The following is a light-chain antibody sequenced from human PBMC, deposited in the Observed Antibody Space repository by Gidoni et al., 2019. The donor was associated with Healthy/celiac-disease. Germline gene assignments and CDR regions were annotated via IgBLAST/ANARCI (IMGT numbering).Light chain of an antibody. J-gene: IGKJ4*01. CDR3: QQYGSSPLT. CDR2: GAS. V-gene: IGKV3-20*01. CDR1: QSVSSSY. Sequence: IVSTQSPGTLSLSPGERATLSCRASQSVSSSYLAWYQQKPGQAPRLLIYGASSRATGIPDRFSGSGSGTDFTLTISRLEPEDVAVYYCQQYGSSPLTCXGXTKVEIK.